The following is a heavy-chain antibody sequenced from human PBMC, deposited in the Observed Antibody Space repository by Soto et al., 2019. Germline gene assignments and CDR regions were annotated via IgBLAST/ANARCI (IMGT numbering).Heavy chain of an antibody. CDR3: ARGAGIAAAGTGSTTNWFDP. V-gene: IGHV4-34*01. CDR1: GGSFSVYY. Sequence: PSDTLSLTCAVYGGSFSVYYWSWIRQPPGKGLEWIGEINHSGSTNYNPSLKSRVTISVDTSKNQFSLKLSSVTAADTAVYYCARGAGIAAAGTGSTTNWFDPWGQGTLVTVSS. J-gene: IGHJ5*02. D-gene: IGHD6-13*01. CDR2: INHSGST.